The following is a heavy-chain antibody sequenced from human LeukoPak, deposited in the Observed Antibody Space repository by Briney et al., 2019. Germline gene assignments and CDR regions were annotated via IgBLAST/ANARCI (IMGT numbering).Heavy chain of an antibody. D-gene: IGHD2-15*01. J-gene: IGHJ4*02. CDR1: GGSISSGSYY. V-gene: IGHV4-61*02. Sequence: SETLSLTCTVSGGSISSGSYYWSWIRQPAGKGLEWIGRIYTSGSTNYNPSLKSRVTISVDTSKNQFSLKLSSVTAADTAVYYCARAATNCSGGSCYPTLDYWGQGTLVTVSS. CDR3: ARAATNCSGGSCYPTLDY. CDR2: IYTSGST.